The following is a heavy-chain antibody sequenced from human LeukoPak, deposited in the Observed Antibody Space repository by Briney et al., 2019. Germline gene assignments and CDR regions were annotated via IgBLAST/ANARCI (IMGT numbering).Heavy chain of an antibody. CDR2: INHSGST. CDR1: GGSFSGYY. J-gene: IGHJ5*02. Sequence: SETLSLTCAVYGGSFSGYYWSWIRQPPGKGLEWIGEINHSGSTNYNPSLKSRVTISVDTSKNQFSLKLSSVTAADTAVYYCARGAPSGERLGWFDPWGQGTLVTVSS. V-gene: IGHV4-34*01. CDR3: ARGAPSGERLGWFDP. D-gene: IGHD1-26*01.